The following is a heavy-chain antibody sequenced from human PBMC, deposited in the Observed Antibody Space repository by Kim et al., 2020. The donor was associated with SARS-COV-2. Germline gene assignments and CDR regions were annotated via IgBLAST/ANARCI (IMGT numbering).Heavy chain of an antibody. CDR1: GFTFSSYG. CDR3: AKEGNMVRGVTVGGGRPIDS. D-gene: IGHD3-10*01. CDR2: ISYDGSNK. V-gene: IGHV3-30*18. Sequence: GGSLRLSCAASGFTFSSYGMHWVRQAPGKGLEWVAVISYDGSNKYYADSVKGRFTISRENSKNTLYLQMNSLRAEDTDVYYCAKEGNMVRGVTVGGGRPIDSWGQGTLVTVSS. J-gene: IGHJ4*02.